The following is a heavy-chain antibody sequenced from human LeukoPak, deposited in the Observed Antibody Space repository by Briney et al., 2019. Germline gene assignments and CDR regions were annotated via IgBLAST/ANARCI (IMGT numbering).Heavy chain of an antibody. CDR1: GGSISSSSYY. V-gene: IGHV4-30-2*01. CDR3: ARRIVGALDY. J-gene: IGHJ4*02. Sequence: PSETLSLTCTVSGGSISSSSYYWSWIRQPPGKGLEWIGYIYHSGSTYYNPSLKSRVTISVDRSKNQFSLKLSSVTAADTAVYYCARRIVGALDYWGQGTLVTVSS. CDR2: IYHSGST. D-gene: IGHD1-26*01.